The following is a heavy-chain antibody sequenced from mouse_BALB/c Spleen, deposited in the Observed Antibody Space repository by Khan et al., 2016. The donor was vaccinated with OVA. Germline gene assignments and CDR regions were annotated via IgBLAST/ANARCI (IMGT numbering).Heavy chain of an antibody. CDR1: GYTFTTYD. J-gene: IGHJ1*01. V-gene: IGHV1-85*01. D-gene: IGHD1-1*02. CDR3: ARHYFGGNLYWYFDV. Sequence: QVQLQQSGAELVKPGASVKLSCKASGYTFTTYDINWVRQRPEQGLEWIGWIFPGDDSTKYNEKFKGKATLTADKSTNTAYMQLSRLTSEDSAVDFCARHYFGGNLYWYFDVWGAGTTLTVSS. CDR2: IFPGDDST.